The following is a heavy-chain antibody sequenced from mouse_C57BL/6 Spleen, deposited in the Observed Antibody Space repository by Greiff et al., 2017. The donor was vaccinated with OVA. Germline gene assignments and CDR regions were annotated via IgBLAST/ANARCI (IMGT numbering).Heavy chain of an antibody. Sequence: VQLQQSGAELVRPGASVTLSCKASGYTFTDYEMHWVKQTPVHGLEWIGAIDPETGGTAYNQKFKGKAILTADKSSSTAYMELRSLTSEDSAVYYCTRRGYDGEVYAMDYWGQGTSVTVSS. V-gene: IGHV1-15*01. CDR2: IDPETGGT. J-gene: IGHJ4*01. CDR1: GYTFTDYE. CDR3: TRRGYDGEVYAMDY. D-gene: IGHD2-2*01.